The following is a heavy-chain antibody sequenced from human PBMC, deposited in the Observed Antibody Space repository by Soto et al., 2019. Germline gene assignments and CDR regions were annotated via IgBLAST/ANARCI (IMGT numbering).Heavy chain of an antibody. CDR1: GGSISTYY. J-gene: IGHJ4*02. Sequence: SETLSLTCTVSGGSISTYYWSWIRQPPGKGLEWIGDIYYGGGTNYNPSLKSRVTLSVDTSKNQFSLKLSSVTAADTAVYYCASQYYYDSSGSQTFDYWGQGTQVTVSS. V-gene: IGHV4-59*01. CDR2: IYYGGGT. D-gene: IGHD3-22*01. CDR3: ASQYYYDSSGSQTFDY.